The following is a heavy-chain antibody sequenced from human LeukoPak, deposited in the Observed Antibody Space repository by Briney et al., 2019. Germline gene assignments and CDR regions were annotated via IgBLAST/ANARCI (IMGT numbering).Heavy chain of an antibody. CDR3: ARDWENHFDY. CDR2: INPNSGGT. V-gene: IGHV1-2*02. Sequence: ASVKVSCKASGYTFTAYYMHWVRQAPVQGREWMGWINPNSGGTNYAQKFQGRVTMTRDTSISTAYMELSRLRSDDTAVYYCARDWENHFDYWGQGTLVTVSS. CDR1: GYTFTAYY. D-gene: IGHD1-26*01. J-gene: IGHJ4*02.